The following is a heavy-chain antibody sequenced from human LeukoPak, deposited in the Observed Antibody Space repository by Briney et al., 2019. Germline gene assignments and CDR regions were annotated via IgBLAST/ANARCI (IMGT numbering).Heavy chain of an antibody. CDR1: GFTVSNNY. CDR3: ARRATTERGHSYGLDY. Sequence: GGSLRLSCAASGFTVSNNYINWVRQAPGKGLEWVSSISSRSTYIYHADSVKGRFTISRDNAKNSLYLQMNSLRAEDTAVYYCARRATTERGHSYGLDYWGQGALVTVSS. CDR2: ISSRSTYI. D-gene: IGHD5-18*01. V-gene: IGHV3-21*01. J-gene: IGHJ4*02.